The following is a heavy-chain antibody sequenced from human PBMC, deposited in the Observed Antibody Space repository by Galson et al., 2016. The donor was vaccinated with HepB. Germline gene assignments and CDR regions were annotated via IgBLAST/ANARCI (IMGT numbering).Heavy chain of an antibody. CDR1: GGSFSRNA. J-gene: IGHJ2*01. V-gene: IGHV1-69*19. D-gene: IGHD1-1*01. CDR3: ARGLGKLWYFDL. Sequence: SCKASGGSFSRNAISWVRQAPGQGLEWMGGIIPSFGTPTYAQKFQGRLTISASEFTSTGYMELNSLRSEDTAVYYCARGLGKLWYFDLWGRGTLVTVSS. CDR2: IIPSFGTP.